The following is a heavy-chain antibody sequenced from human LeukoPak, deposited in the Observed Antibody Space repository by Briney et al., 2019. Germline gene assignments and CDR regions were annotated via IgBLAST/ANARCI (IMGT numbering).Heavy chain of an antibody. D-gene: IGHD4-17*01. Sequence: GASVKVSCKASGHTYTSYGIAWVRQAPGQGLEWMGIINPSGGSTSYAQKFQGRVTMTRDTSTSTVYMELSSLRSEDTAVYYCAVTTVTGDFDYWGQGTPVTVSS. V-gene: IGHV1-46*01. CDR1: GHTYTSYG. J-gene: IGHJ4*02. CDR2: INPSGGST. CDR3: AVTTVTGDFDY.